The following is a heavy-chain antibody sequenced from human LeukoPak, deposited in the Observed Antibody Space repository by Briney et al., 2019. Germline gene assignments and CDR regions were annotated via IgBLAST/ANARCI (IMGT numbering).Heavy chain of an antibody. CDR1: GGSISSSSYY. Sequence: PSETLSLTCTVSGGSISSSSYYWGWIRQPPGKGLEWIGSIYYSGSTYYNPSLKSRVTISVDTSKNQFSLELSSVTAADTAVYYCARTGTYYDILTGYLNWFDPWGQGTLVTVSS. CDR2: IYYSGST. V-gene: IGHV4-39*07. D-gene: IGHD3-9*01. J-gene: IGHJ5*02. CDR3: ARTGTYYDILTGYLNWFDP.